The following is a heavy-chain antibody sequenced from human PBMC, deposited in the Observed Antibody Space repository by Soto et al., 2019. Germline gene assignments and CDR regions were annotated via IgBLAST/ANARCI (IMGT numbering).Heavy chain of an antibody. CDR1: GYSLTNYW. J-gene: IGHJ6*02. Sequence: GGSLKTPLKCSGYSLTNYWLRLVLHMPGQGEGGLGRIVSSDAYTNYSPSFQGHVTISADKSISTAYLQWSSLKASDTAMYYCARPDMVTTFYYYYSSGMDVWGQGTLVTVSS. D-gene: IGHD5-12*01. CDR3: ARPDMVTTFYYYYSSGMDV. CDR2: IVSSDAYT. V-gene: IGHV5-10-1*01.